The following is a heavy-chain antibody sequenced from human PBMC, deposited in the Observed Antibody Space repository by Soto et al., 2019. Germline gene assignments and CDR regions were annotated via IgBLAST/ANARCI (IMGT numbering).Heavy chain of an antibody. CDR2: ISSYNIDT. V-gene: IGHV1-18*01. CDR1: GYRFETYA. Sequence: GASVKVSCKSSGYRFETYAMSWLRQAPGQGLEWMGWISSYNIDTYYAPKFQDRVTMTKDTSTGTAYMELRSLRSDDTAVYYCARGHGVIIGAMDVWGQGTTVTVSS. CDR3: ARGHGVIIGAMDV. J-gene: IGHJ6*02. D-gene: IGHD3-3*01.